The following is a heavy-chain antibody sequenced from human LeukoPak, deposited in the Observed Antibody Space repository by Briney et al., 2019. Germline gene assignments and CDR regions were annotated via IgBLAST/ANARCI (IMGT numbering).Heavy chain of an antibody. CDR1: GGSITQTNY. V-gene: IGHV4-4*02. Sequence: SETLSLTCDVSGGSITQTNYWTWVRPPPGKGLEWIGEVNLQGSTNYNPSLMRRVAISVDTSADHVSLQLTSVTAADTAVYYCAREGGPYRPLDYSGQGTLVTVSS. J-gene: IGHJ4*02. CDR3: AREGGPYRPLDY. CDR2: VNLQGST.